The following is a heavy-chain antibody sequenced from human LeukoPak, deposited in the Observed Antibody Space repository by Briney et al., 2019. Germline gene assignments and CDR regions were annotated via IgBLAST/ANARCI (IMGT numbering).Heavy chain of an antibody. V-gene: IGHV1-18*01. CDR1: GYTFTSYG. CDR2: ISAYNGNT. CDR3: ARAVRRHYYYYGMDV. J-gene: IGHJ6*02. D-gene: IGHD4-17*01. Sequence: ASVKVSCKASGYTFTSYGISWVRQAPGQGLEWMGWISAYNGNTNYAQKLQGRVTMTTDTSTSTAYMELRSLRSDDTAVYYCARAVRRHYYYYGMDVWGQGTTVTVSS.